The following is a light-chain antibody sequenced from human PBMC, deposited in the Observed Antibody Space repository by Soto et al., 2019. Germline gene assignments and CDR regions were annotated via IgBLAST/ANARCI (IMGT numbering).Light chain of an antibody. CDR1: QSISSW. CDR2: DAS. CDR3: QQYSSYSPA. Sequence: DIQMTQSPSTLSASVGDRVTITCRASQSISSWLAWYQQRPGKAPKLLIYDASSLQSGVPSRFSGSGSGTEFTLTTSSLQPDDFATYYCQQYSSYSPAFGQGTKVDIK. V-gene: IGKV1-5*01. J-gene: IGKJ1*01.